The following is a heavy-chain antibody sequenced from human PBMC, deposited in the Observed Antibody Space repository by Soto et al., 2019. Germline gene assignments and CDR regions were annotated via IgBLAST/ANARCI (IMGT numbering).Heavy chain of an antibody. CDR2: ISYDGSNK. Sequence: QVQLVESGGGVVQPGRSLRLSCAASGFTFSSYAMHWVRQAPGKGLEWVAVISYDGSNKYYADSVKGRFTISRDNSKNTLYLQMNSLRAEDTAVYYCTASGLSTFDIWGQGTMVTVSS. V-gene: IGHV3-30-3*01. CDR3: TASGLSTFDI. CDR1: GFTFSSYA. D-gene: IGHD3-10*01. J-gene: IGHJ3*02.